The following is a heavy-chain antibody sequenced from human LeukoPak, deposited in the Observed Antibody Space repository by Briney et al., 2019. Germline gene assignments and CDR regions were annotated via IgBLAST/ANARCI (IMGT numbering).Heavy chain of an antibody. V-gene: IGHV4-34*01. D-gene: IGHD3-3*01. CDR3: ARAGRITIFGVVIARPYYFDY. Sequence: PSETLSLTCAVYGRSFSGYYWSWIRQPPGKGLEWIGEINHSGSTNYNPSLKSRVTISVDTSKNQFSLKLSSVTAADTAVYYCARAGRITIFGVVIARPYYFDYWGRGTLVTVSS. CDR2: INHSGST. CDR1: GRSFSGYY. J-gene: IGHJ4*02.